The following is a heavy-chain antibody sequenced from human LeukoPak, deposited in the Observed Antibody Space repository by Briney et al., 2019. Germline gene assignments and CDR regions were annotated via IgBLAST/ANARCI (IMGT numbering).Heavy chain of an antibody. J-gene: IGHJ4*02. D-gene: IGHD1-26*01. CDR3: AKSGGYGLIDY. CDR1: GFTFSSYA. V-gene: IGHV4-38-2*01. Sequence: GSLRLSCAASGFTFSSYAMIWVRQPPGKGLEWIGNIYSSGSTYYNASLQSRVTISIDTSKNQFSLRLNSVTAADTAMYYCAKSGGYGLIDYWGQGTRVTVSS. CDR2: IYSSGST.